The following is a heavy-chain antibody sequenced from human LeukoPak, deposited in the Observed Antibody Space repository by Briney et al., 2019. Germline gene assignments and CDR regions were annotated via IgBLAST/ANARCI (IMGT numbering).Heavy chain of an antibody. CDR3: ARSVGGDSSGYPPSY. Sequence: SETLSLTCTVSGGSISSYYWSWIRQPPGKGLEWIGYIYYSGSTNYNPSLKRRVTISVGTSKNQFSLKLSSVTAADTAVYYCARSVGGDSSGYPPSYWGQGTLVTVSS. V-gene: IGHV4-59*01. CDR2: IYYSGST. D-gene: IGHD3-22*01. CDR1: GGSISSYY. J-gene: IGHJ4*02.